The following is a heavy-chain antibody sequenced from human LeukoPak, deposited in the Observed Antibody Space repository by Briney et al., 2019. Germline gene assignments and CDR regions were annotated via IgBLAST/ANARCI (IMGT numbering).Heavy chain of an antibody. Sequence: GESLKISCKGSGYSFTSYWIGWVRQMPGKGLEWMGIIYPGDSDTRYSPSFQGQVTISADKSISTAYLQWSSLKASVTAMYYCASSYYDFWSGYSDFDYWGQGTLVTVSS. D-gene: IGHD3-3*01. V-gene: IGHV5-51*01. CDR3: ASSYYDFWSGYSDFDY. CDR1: GYSFTSYW. J-gene: IGHJ4*02. CDR2: IYPGDSDT.